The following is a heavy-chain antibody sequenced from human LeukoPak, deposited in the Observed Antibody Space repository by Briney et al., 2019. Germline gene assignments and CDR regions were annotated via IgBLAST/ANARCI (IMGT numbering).Heavy chain of an antibody. V-gene: IGHV3-74*03. Sequence: GGSLRLSCAASGFTFSSYWMHWVRQGPGKGLVWVSVIKSDGSGTAYADSVKGRFTISRDNAKNTVYLQMNSLRDEDTAVYYCAKDYFGSLEYWGQGTLVTVSS. J-gene: IGHJ4*02. D-gene: IGHD2/OR15-2a*01. CDR1: GFTFSSYW. CDR3: AKDYFGSLEY. CDR2: IKSDGSGT.